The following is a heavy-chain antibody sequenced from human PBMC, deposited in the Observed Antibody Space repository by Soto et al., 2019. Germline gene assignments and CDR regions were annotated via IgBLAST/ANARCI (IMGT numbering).Heavy chain of an antibody. J-gene: IGHJ6*02. CDR2: IIDSGAST. V-gene: IGHV3-23*01. CDR1: GFTYRSSA. CDR3: AEGRSCYYYYGVDV. Sequence: GGSLRLSCAASGFTYRSSAMGWVRQAQGKGLEWVSDIIDSGASTYYADSVKGRFTISRDNSKSTLYLQMNSLRAEDTALYYSAEGRSCYYYYGVDVWGQGTTVTVSS. D-gene: IGHD2-15*01.